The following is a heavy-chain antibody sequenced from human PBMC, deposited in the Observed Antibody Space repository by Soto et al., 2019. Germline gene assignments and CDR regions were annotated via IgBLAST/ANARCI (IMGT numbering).Heavy chain of an antibody. Sequence: QVHLVESGGGLVEPGGSLRLSCAASGFSFSDSYMSWIRQAPGKGLEWVSHISSGSSYIKYADSVEGRFTISRDNAKNSLYLQMNNLRAEDTAIYYCARLGFVGEGDFWGQGILVTVSS. V-gene: IGHV3-11*05. CDR1: GFSFSDSY. CDR3: ARLGFVGEGDF. CDR2: ISSGSSYI. D-gene: IGHD3-16*01. J-gene: IGHJ4*02.